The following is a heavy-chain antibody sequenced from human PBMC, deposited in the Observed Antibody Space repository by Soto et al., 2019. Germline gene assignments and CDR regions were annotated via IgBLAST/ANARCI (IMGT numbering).Heavy chain of an antibody. CDR1: GVTLSHYG. CDR3: ARGSDIVATPPRY. CDR2: ISAYNGNT. J-gene: IGHJ4*02. Sequence: GAPVKGCCQCSGVTLSHYGISWVRQAPGQGLEWMGWISAYNGNTNYAQKLQGRVTMTTDTSTSTAYMELRSLRSDDTAVYYCARGSDIVATPPRYWGQGTLVTVSS. V-gene: IGHV1-18*01. D-gene: IGHD5-12*01.